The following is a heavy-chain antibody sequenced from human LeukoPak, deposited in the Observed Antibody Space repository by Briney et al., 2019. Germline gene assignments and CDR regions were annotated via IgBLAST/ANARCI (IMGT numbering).Heavy chain of an antibody. CDR1: GFNFNNHV. CDR3: ARDGIHYYDSSAFLDL. D-gene: IGHD3-22*01. V-gene: IGHV3-30*03. J-gene: IGHJ5*02. CDR2: ISFDGSDK. Sequence: TGGSLRLSCAASGFNFNNHVMHWVRQAPGKGLEWVAVISFDGSDKYYGDSVKGRFSISRDSSKNTLYLQMNSLRPEDTAKYFCARDGIHYYDSSAFLDLWGQGTLVTVS.